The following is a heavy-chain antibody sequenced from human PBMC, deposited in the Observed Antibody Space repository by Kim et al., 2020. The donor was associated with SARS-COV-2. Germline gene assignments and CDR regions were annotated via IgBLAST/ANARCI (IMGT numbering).Heavy chain of an antibody. V-gene: IGHV3-30*01. J-gene: IGHJ5*02. Sequence: NKYYADSVKGRFTISRDNSKNTLYLQMNSLRAEDTAVYYCARDMNGWFDPWGQGTLVTVSS. CDR2: NK. CDR3: ARDMNGWFDP. D-gene: IGHD2-8*01.